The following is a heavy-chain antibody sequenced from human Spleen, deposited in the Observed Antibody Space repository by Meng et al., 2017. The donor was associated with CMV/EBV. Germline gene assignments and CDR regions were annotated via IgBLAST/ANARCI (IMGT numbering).Heavy chain of an antibody. Sequence: SETLSLTCSVYGGPFNGYYWNWIRQPPGKGLEWIGEFNHSGSTNYNPSLRSRVTVSVDTSKRQFSLRLSSVTAADTAVYYCARGGRKSRIVAGGGVWVDAWGQGTLVTVSS. J-gene: IGHJ5*02. CDR2: FNHSGST. CDR3: ARGGRKSRIVAGGGVWVDA. V-gene: IGHV4-34*01. CDR1: GGPFNGYY. D-gene: IGHD5-12*01.